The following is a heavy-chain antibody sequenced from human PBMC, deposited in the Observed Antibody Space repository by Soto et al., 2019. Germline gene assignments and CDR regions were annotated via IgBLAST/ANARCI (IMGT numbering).Heavy chain of an antibody. J-gene: IGHJ4*02. CDR3: VRGLGNSDH. CDR1: GFTFSSYW. Sequence: EVQLVESGGGLVQPGGSLRLSCVASGFTFSSYWMHWVRQVPGKEPVWVSFIDSYGSSTKYADSVWGRFTISRDNAKNTLYLLMNSLRVEDTAVYYCVRGLGNSDHWGQGTLVTVSS. V-gene: IGHV3-74*03. CDR2: IDSYGSST.